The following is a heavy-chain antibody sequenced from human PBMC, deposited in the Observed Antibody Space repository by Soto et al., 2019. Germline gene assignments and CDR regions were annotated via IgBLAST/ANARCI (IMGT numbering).Heavy chain of an antibody. CDR2: IKSDGSLT. CDR1: GFTFTSYV. V-gene: IGHV3-74*02. J-gene: IGHJ3*02. Sequence: EVQLLESGGGLVQRGGSQRLSCAASGFTFTSYVMSWVRQAPGKGLEWVAGIKSDGSLTNYADSVKGRFTISRDNAKNTLYLQMNSLGAEDTAIYYCASLMNIVLLPTATNAFDIWGQGTLVTVSS. CDR3: ASLMNIVLLPTATNAFDI. D-gene: IGHD2-2*01.